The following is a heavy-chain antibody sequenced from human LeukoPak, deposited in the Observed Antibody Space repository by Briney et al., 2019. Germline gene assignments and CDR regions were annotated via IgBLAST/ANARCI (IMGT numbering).Heavy chain of an antibody. J-gene: IGHJ4*02. CDR1: GGSISSSSYY. CDR2: IYYSGST. Sequence: SETLSLTCTVSGGSISSSSYYWGWLRQPPGKGLEWIGSIYYSGSTYYNPSLKSRVTISVDTSKNQFSLKLSSVTAADTAVYYCARAVRGGGSSNYFDYWGQGTLVTVSS. V-gene: IGHV4-39*07. CDR3: ARAVRGGGSSNYFDY. D-gene: IGHD2-15*01.